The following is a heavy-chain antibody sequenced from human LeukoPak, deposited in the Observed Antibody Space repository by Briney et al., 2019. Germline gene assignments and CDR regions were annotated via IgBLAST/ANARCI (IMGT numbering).Heavy chain of an antibody. CDR3: TRAIVLGGTDL. CDR1: GFTFSDHY. CDR2: SRDKVNSHTT. V-gene: IGHV3-72*01. Sequence: GGSLRLSCAASGFTFSDHYMDWVRQAPGKGVEWVGRSRDKVNSHTTEYAASVKGRFTISRDDSGNVVYLQMGSLQTEDTAMYYCTRAIVLGGTDLWSQGTMVTVSS. D-gene: IGHD5/OR15-5a*01. J-gene: IGHJ3*01.